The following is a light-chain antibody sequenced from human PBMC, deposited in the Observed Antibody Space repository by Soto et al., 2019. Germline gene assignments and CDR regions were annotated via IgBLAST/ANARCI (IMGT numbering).Light chain of an antibody. J-gene: IGLJ1*01. CDR1: SSDVGGYNY. CDR3: SSYTSGSLRV. V-gene: IGLV2-14*01. Sequence: QSALTQPASVSGSPGQSITISCIGTSSDVGGYNYVSWYQQHPGKAPKLMIYEVSNRPSGVSNRFSGSKSGNTASLTISGLQAEDEADYYCSSYTSGSLRVFGTGTKVTVL. CDR2: EVS.